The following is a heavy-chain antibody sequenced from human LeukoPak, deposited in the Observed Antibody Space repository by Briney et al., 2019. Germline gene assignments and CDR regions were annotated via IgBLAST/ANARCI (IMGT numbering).Heavy chain of an antibody. J-gene: IGHJ6*03. CDR2: TYTSGST. V-gene: IGHV4-4*07. CDR1: GGSISSYY. D-gene: IGHD3-22*01. CDR3: ARDVFAEDSSGYRYYYYYYMDV. Sequence: PSETLSLTCTVSGGSISSYYWSWIRQPAGKGLEWIGRTYTSGSTNYNPSLKSRVTMSVDTSKNQFSLKLSSVTAADTAVYYCARDVFAEDSSGYRYYYYYYMDVWGKGTTVTVSS.